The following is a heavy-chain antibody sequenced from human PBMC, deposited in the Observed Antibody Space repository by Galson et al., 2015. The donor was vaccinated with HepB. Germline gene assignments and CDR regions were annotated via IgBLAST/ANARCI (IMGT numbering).Heavy chain of an antibody. CDR2: IIPIFGTA. J-gene: IGHJ3*02. Sequence: SVKVSCKASGGTFSSYAISWVRQAPGQGLEWMGGIIPIFGTANYAQKFQGRVTITADESTSTAYMELSSLRSEDTAVYYCARSTALALRAFDIWGQGTMVTVSS. CDR3: ARSTALALRAFDI. D-gene: IGHD5-18*01. V-gene: IGHV1-69*13. CDR1: GGTFSSYA.